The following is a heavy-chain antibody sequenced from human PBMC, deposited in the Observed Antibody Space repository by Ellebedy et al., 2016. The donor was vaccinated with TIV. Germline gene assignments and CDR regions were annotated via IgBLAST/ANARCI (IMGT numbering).Heavy chain of an antibody. Sequence: GESLKISCAASGFTFSSYGMHWVRQAPGKGLEWVAVISYDGSNKYYADSVKGRFTISRDNSKNTLYLQMNSLRAEDTAVYYCAKDHSSGWSDWGQGTLVTVSS. CDR1: GFTFSSYG. CDR2: ISYDGSNK. V-gene: IGHV3-30*18. J-gene: IGHJ4*02. D-gene: IGHD6-19*01. CDR3: AKDHSSGWSD.